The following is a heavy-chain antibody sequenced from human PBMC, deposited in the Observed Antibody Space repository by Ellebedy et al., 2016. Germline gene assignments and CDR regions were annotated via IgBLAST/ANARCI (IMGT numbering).Heavy chain of an antibody. CDR2: IFATGTT. J-gene: IGHJ4*02. CDR1: GTSINNDFF. D-gene: IGHD3-9*01. Sequence: SETLSLXXGVSGTSINNDFFWSWIRQPAGNRLEWIGRIFATGTTVFNPSLRGRVTMSVDTSRRQFSLRLTSVTAADTGTYYCTRGSGRLTDRPVWGRGIQVIVSS. V-gene: IGHV4-4*07. CDR3: TRGSGRLTDRPV.